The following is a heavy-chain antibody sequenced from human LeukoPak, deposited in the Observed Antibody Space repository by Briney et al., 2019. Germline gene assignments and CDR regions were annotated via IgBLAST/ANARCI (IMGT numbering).Heavy chain of an antibody. CDR1: GFTFDDYG. D-gene: IGHD6-13*01. CDR3: ARDPAGSSWSLD. V-gene: IGHV3-21*01. J-gene: IGHJ4*02. CDR2: ISSSNSYI. Sequence: PGGSLRLSCAASGFTFDDYGMSWVRQAPGKGLEWVSSISSSNSYIYYADSVKGRFTISRDNAKNSLYLQMNSLRPEDTAVYYCARDPAGSSWSLDWGQGTLVTVSS.